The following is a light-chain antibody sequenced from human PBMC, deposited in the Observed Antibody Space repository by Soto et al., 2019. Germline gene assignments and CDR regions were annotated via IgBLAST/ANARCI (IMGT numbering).Light chain of an antibody. CDR3: QQYGSSPWT. CDR2: GSS. V-gene: IGKV3-20*01. Sequence: EIVLTQSPGTLSLSPGERATLSCRASQNVSSSYLAWYQQKPGQDPRLLIYGSSNKATGIPDRFSGSGSGTDFTFTISRLEPEDFAVYYCQQYGSSPWTFGQGTKVE. CDR1: QNVSSSY. J-gene: IGKJ1*01.